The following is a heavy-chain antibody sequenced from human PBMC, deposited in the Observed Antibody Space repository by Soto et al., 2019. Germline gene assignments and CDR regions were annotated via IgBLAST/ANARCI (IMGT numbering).Heavy chain of an antibody. D-gene: IGHD5-18*01. Sequence: GESLKISCTASGFTFGDYAMSWVRQAPGKGLEWVGFIRSKAYGGTTEYAASVKGRFTISRDDSKSIAYLQMNSLKTEDTAVYYCTRGPQQLWVKGDYWGQGTLVTVSS. CDR3: TRGPQQLWVKGDY. CDR1: GFTFGDYA. J-gene: IGHJ4*02. V-gene: IGHV3-49*04. CDR2: IRSKAYGGTT.